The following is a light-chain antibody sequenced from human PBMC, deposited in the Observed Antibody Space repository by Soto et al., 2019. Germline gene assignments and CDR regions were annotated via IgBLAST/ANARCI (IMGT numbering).Light chain of an antibody. CDR1: NSNVGAHYD. CDR2: SDN. V-gene: IGLV1-40*01. CDR3: QSYDSRLSHSV. Sequence: QSVLTQPPSVSGAPGQRVTLTCTGSNSNVGAHYDVHWYQKVPGAAPKLLIYSDNIRPSGVPDRFSGSRAEGTASLVITGLQAEDEADYYCQSYDSRLSHSVFGGGTKLTVL. J-gene: IGLJ3*02.